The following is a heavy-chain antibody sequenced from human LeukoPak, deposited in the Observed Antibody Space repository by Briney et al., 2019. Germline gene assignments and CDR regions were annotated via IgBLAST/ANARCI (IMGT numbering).Heavy chain of an antibody. CDR3: ARENSVGETAWWFDQ. CDR2: INRSGSST. J-gene: IGHJ5*02. Sequence: GGSVKVSCKASGYTFTGYYMHWVRQAPGQGLEWIGLINRSGSSTTYAQMFQGRVTMTRDMFTSTDYMELTSLTADDTAVYYCARENSVGETAWWFDQWGQGTLVTVSS. D-gene: IGHD1-26*01. V-gene: IGHV1-46*01. CDR1: GYTFTGYY.